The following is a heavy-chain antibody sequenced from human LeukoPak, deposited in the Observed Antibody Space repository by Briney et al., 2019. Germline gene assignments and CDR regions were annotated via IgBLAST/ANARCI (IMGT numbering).Heavy chain of an antibody. J-gene: IGHJ2*01. Sequence: PGGSLRLSCVVSGFTFNNYAMSWVRQAPGKGLEWVSSISIRGVNPTYADSVKGRFTTSRDNSKNTLYLQMNSLRVEDTAVYYCVRDFGATLHYWYFDLWGRGTLVTVSS. CDR2: ISIRGVNP. CDR3: VRDFGATLHYWYFDL. D-gene: IGHD3-16*01. CDR1: GFTFNNYA. V-gene: IGHV3-23*01.